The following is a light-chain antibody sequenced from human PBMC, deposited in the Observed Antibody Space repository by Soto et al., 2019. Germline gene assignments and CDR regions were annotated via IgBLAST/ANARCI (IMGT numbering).Light chain of an antibody. CDR1: SGHSSYA. CDR2: LNSDGSH. V-gene: IGLV4-69*01. Sequence: QSVLTQSPSSSASLGASVKLTCTLSSGHSSYAIAWHQQQPEKGPRYLMKLNSDGSHIKGDGIPDRFSGSSSGAERYLTISSLKSEDEADFYCQTWGPGIRVFGGGTKVTVL. J-gene: IGLJ2*01. CDR3: QTWGPGIRV.